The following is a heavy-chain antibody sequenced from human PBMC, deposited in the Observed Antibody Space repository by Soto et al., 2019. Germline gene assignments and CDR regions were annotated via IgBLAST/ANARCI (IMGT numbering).Heavy chain of an antibody. CDR2: ITDSGGST. V-gene: IGHV3-23*01. J-gene: IGHJ3*02. CDR1: GLTFSSHA. D-gene: IGHD1-26*01. Sequence: GGSMRLSCAASGLTFSSHALSWVRQAPGKGLGWVSGITDSGGSTYYADSVKGRFTISRDNSKNTLYLQMNSLRAEDTAVYYCAKVGGWDGTFDIWGQGTMVTVSS. CDR3: AKVGGWDGTFDI.